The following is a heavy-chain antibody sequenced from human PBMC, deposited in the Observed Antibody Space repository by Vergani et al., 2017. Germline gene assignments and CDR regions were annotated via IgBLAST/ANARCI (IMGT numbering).Heavy chain of an antibody. CDR3: ASRYSSGWYEVPYYYYGMDV. J-gene: IGHJ6*02. V-gene: IGHV3-21*01. Sequence: EVQLVESGGGLVKPGGSLRLSCAASGFTFSSYSMNWVRQAPGKGLEWVSSISSSSSYIYYADSVKGRFTISRDNAKNSLYLQMNRLRAEDTAVYYCASRYSSGWYEVPYYYYGMDVWGQGTTVTVSS. CDR1: GFTFSSYS. CDR2: ISSSSSYI. D-gene: IGHD6-19*01.